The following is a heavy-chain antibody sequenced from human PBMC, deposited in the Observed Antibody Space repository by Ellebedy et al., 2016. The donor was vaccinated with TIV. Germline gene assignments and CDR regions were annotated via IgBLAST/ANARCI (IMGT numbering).Heavy chain of an antibody. V-gene: IGHV3-7*01. CDR1: GFSVSG. D-gene: IGHD5-18*01. CDR2: IYQDGGVQ. Sequence: GGSLRLSCATSGFSVSGMHWVRQAPGKGLEWVANIYQDGGVQYYVDSVKGRFTISRDNADNSLFLQMNSLRAEDTAVYYCAREDVDTEGYYGMDVWGQGTTVTVSS. CDR3: AREDVDTEGYYGMDV. J-gene: IGHJ6*02.